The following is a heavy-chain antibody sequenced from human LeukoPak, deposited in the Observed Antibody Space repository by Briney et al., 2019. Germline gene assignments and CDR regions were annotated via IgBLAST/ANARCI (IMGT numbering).Heavy chain of an antibody. CDR2: IISSSSYI. Sequence: GGSLRLSCAASGFTFSSYSMNWVRQAPGKGLEWVSSIISSSSYIYYADSVKGRFTISRDNAKNSLYLQMNSLRAEDTALYYCARVWTDSGSYYDDRGAFDYWGQGTLVTVSS. CDR1: GFTFSSYS. V-gene: IGHV3-21*04. D-gene: IGHD1-26*01. J-gene: IGHJ4*02. CDR3: ARVWTDSGSYYDDRGAFDY.